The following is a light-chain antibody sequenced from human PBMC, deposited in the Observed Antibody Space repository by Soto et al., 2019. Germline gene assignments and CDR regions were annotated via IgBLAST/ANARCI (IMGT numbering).Light chain of an antibody. CDR1: SSDIGYYNY. Sequence: QSALTQPASVSGSPGQSITISCTGTSSDIGYYNYVCWYQQHPGKAPKLMIYEVSNRPSGVSDRFSGSKSGNTASLTISGLQAEDEADYYCSSFAGGNKYVFGGGTKLTVL. J-gene: IGLJ3*02. CDR3: SSFAGGNKYV. V-gene: IGLV2-14*01. CDR2: EVS.